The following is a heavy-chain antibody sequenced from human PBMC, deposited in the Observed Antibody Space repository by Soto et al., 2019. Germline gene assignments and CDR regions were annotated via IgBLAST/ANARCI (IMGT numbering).Heavy chain of an antibody. V-gene: IGHV1-18*01. Sequence: EASVKVSCKASGYTFTSYGISWVRQAPGQGLEWMGWISAYNGNTNYAQKLQGRVTMTTDTSTSTAYMELRSLRSDDTAVYYCARDGRVVVPAAPEGWFDPWGQGTLVTVSS. CDR1: GYTFTSYG. J-gene: IGHJ5*02. CDR3: ARDGRVVVPAAPEGWFDP. D-gene: IGHD2-2*01. CDR2: ISAYNGNT.